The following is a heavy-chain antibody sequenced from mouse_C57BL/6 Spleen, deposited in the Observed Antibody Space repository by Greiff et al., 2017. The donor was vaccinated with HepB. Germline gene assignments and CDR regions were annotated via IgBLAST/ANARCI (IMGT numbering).Heavy chain of an antibody. Sequence: VQLQQSGPGLVQPSQSLSITCTVSGFSLTSYGVHWVRQSPGKGLEWLGVIWSGGSTDYNAAFISRLSISKDNSKSQVFFKMNSLQADDTAIYYCAREPPRHAMDYWGQGTSVTVSS. V-gene: IGHV2-2*01. CDR2: IWSGGST. J-gene: IGHJ4*01. CDR1: GFSLTSYG. CDR3: AREPPRHAMDY.